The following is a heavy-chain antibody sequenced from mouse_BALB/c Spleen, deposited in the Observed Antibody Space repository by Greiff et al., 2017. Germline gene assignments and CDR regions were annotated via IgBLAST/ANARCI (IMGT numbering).Heavy chain of an antibody. CDR3: ARGPYGNYDYYAMDY. CDR1: GFSLSTSGMG. J-gene: IGHJ4*01. V-gene: IGHV8-8*01. Sequence: QHSQTLSLTCSFSGFSLSTSGMGVGWIRQPSGKGLEWLAHIWWDDDKYYNPSLKSQLTISKDTSRNQVFLKITSVDTADTATYYCARGPYGNYDYYAMDYWGQGTSVTVSS. CDR2: IWWDDDK. D-gene: IGHD2-1*01.